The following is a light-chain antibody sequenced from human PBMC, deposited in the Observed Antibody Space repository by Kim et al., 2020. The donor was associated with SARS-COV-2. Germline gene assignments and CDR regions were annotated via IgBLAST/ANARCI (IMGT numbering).Light chain of an antibody. CDR3: QQYGSSVMYT. Sequence: EIMLTQSPGTLSLSAGERATLSCRASQTVINRYLAWYQQKPDQAPRLLIYAASSRAAGIPDRFSGSGSGTDFTLTINRVEPEDLAVYHCQQYGSSVMYTFGQGTKLEI. J-gene: IGKJ2*01. CDR2: AAS. V-gene: IGKV3-20*01. CDR1: QTVINRY.